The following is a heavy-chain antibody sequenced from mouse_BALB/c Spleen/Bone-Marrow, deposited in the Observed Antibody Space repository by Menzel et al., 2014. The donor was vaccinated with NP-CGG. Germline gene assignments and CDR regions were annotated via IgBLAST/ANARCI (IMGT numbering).Heavy chain of an antibody. D-gene: IGHD3-3*01. Sequence: DVKLVESGGGLVQPGGPLKLSCAASGFTFSGYGMSWVRQTPDKGLELVATISGSGSSTYYPDSVKGRFTISRDNARNTLYLQMSSLKSEDTAMYYCARGRDWFDYWGQGTTLTVSS. CDR3: ARGRDWFDY. J-gene: IGHJ2*01. CDR2: ISGSGSST. CDR1: GFTFSGYG. V-gene: IGHV5-6-3*01.